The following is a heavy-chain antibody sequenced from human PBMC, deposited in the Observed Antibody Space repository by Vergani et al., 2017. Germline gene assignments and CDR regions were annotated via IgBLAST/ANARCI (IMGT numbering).Heavy chain of an antibody. V-gene: IGHV4-39*01. D-gene: IGHD6-19*01. CDR1: GGSFSGYY. J-gene: IGHJ4*02. CDR2: IYYSGST. CDR3: ARVVSTNSRIAVAGKLDY. Sequence: QVQLEESGPGLVKPSETLSLTCAVYGGSFSGYYWGWIRQPPGKGLEWIGSIYYSGSTYYNPSLKSRVTISVDTSKNQFSLKLSSVTAADTAVYYCARVVSTNSRIAVAGKLDYWGQGTLVTVSS.